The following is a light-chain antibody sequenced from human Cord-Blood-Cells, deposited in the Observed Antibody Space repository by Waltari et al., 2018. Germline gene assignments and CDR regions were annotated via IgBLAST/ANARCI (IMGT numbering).Light chain of an antibody. V-gene: IGLV2-14*01. CDR3: SSYTSSSTRV. J-gene: IGLJ2*01. CDR2: DVS. CDR1: SSYVGGYNF. Sequence: QSALTQPASVSGSPGQSITISGTGTSSYVGGYNFVSWYQQLPGKAPKLMIYDVSNRPSGVSNRFSGSKSGNTASLTISGLQAEDEADYYCSSYTSSSTRVFGGGTKLTVL.